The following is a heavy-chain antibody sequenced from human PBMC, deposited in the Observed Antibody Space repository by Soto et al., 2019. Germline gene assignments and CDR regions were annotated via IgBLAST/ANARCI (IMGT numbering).Heavy chain of an antibody. CDR3: ARRESQGPLAY. D-gene: IGHD1-26*01. V-gene: IGHV4-28*01. CDR1: GYSISSSNW. Sequence: QVQLQESGPGLVKPSDTLSLTCAVSGYSISSSNWWGWIRQPPGKGLEWIGYIYYSGTTYYNPSLNSRLTMSVETSKNQFSLQLPSVTAVDTAVYYCARRESQGPLAYWGQRTLVTVSS. CDR2: IYYSGTT. J-gene: IGHJ4*02.